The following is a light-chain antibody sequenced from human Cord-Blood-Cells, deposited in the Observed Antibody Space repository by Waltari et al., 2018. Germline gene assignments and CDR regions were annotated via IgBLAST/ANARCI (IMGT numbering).Light chain of an antibody. CDR2: AAS. Sequence: DIQMTQSRSSLSAAVGARVTITCRASPSISSYLKWYPQKPGKAPKLLIYAASSLQSGVPSRFSGSGSGTDFTLTISSLQPEDFATYYCQQSYSTPFTFGGGTKVEIK. CDR1: PSISSY. V-gene: IGKV1-39*01. J-gene: IGKJ4*01. CDR3: QQSYSTPFT.